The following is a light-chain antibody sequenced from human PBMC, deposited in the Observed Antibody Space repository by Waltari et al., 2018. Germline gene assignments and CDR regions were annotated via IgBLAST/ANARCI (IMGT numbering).Light chain of an antibody. CDR1: HGVSMA. CDR2: GAS. CDR3: QHYLRLPAT. J-gene: IGKJ1*01. V-gene: IGKV3D-11*03. Sequence: RASLSCRASHGVSMALAWYQQKPGQAPRLLIYGASNRATGIPDRFSGSGSGTDFSLTISSLEPEDFAVYYCQHYLRLPATFGQGTKVEI.